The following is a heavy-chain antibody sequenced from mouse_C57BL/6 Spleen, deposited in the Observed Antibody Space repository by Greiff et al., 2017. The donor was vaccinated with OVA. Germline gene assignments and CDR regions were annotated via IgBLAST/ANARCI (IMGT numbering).Heavy chain of an antibody. CDR3: ARYDYDKDWYFDV. Sequence: VQLQQPGAELVKPGASVKMSCKASGYTFTSYWITWVKQRPGQGLEWIGDIYPGSGSTNYNEKFKSKATLTVDTSSSTAYMQLSSLTSEDSAVYYCARYDYDKDWYFDVWGTGTTVTVSS. CDR1: GYTFTSYW. CDR2: IYPGSGST. D-gene: IGHD2-4*01. V-gene: IGHV1-55*01. J-gene: IGHJ1*03.